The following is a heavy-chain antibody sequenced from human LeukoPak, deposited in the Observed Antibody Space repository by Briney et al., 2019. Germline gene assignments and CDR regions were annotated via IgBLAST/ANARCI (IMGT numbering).Heavy chain of an antibody. CDR1: GFTFSSYS. D-gene: IGHD6-19*01. V-gene: IGHV3-21*04. Sequence: GGSLRLSCAASGFTFSSYSMNWVRQAPGKGLEWVSSISSSSSYIYYADSVKGRFTISRDNAKNSLYLQMNSLRAEDTAVYYCASAYSSGLLDGWFDPWGQGTLVTVS. J-gene: IGHJ5*02. CDR2: ISSSSSYI. CDR3: ASAYSSGLLDGWFDP.